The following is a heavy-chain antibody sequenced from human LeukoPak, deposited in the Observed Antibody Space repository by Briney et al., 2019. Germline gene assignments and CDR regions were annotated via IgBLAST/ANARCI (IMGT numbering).Heavy chain of an antibody. CDR1: GFTFSSYS. V-gene: IGHV3-48*04. Sequence: GGSLSLSCAASGFTFSSYSMNWVCQAPGKGLEWVSYISSSSSTIYYADSVKGRFTISRDNAKNSLYLQMNSLRAEDTAVYYCDLHCSSSSCYLYGMDVWGQGTTVTVSS. CDR3: DLHCSSSSCYLYGMDV. CDR2: ISSSSSTI. D-gene: IGHD2-2*01. J-gene: IGHJ6*02.